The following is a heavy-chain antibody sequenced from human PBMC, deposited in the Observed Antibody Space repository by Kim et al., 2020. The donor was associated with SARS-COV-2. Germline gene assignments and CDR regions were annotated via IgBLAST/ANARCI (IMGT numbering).Heavy chain of an antibody. Sequence: NDAQKLQGRVTMTTDTSTSTAYMELRSLRSDDTAVYYCARDAWERYVFDYWGQGTLVTVSS. CDR3: ARDAWERYVFDY. D-gene: IGHD1-1*01. J-gene: IGHJ4*02. V-gene: IGHV1-18*01.